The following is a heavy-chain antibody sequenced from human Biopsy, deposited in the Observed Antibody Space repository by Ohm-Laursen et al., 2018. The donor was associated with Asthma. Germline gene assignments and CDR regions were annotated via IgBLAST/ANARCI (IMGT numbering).Heavy chain of an antibody. V-gene: IGHV4-59*01. CDR1: GGSISSFY. CDR3: VRAVRNEQWPAPFDY. J-gene: IGHJ4*02. D-gene: IGHD6-19*01. CDR2: VYWTGST. Sequence: TLSLTCSVYGGSISSFYWSWIRQSPEKGLEWMGYVYWTGSTNYNPSLKSRITMSVDTSKNRMFLELTSVTAADTAIYYCVRAVRNEQWPAPFDYWGQGKPVTVSS.